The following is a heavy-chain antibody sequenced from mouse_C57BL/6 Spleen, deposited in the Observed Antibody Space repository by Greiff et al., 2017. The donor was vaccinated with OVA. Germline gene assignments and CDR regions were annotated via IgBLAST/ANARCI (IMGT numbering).Heavy chain of an antibody. CDR1: GYAFTNYL. CDR3: ARKDYGSFYAMDY. J-gene: IGHJ4*01. D-gene: IGHD1-1*01. Sequence: QVQLKESGAELVRPGTSVKVSCKASGYAFTNYLIEWVKQRPGQGLEWIGVINPGSGGTNYNEKFKGKATLTADKSSSTAYMQLSSLTSEDSAVYFCARKDYGSFYAMDYWGQGTSVTVSS. V-gene: IGHV1-54*01. CDR2: INPGSGGT.